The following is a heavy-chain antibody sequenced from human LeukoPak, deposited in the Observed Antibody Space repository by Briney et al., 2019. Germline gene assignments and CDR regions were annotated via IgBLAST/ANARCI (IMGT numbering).Heavy chain of an antibody. CDR2: MNPNSGNT. Sequence: ASVKVSCKASGYTFTSYDINWVRQATGHGLEWMGWMNPNSGNTGYAQKFQGRVTMTRNTSISTAYMELSSLRSEDTAVYYCARNEVVAAAPDYYYYYYMDVWGKGTTVTVSS. V-gene: IGHV1-8*01. CDR1: GYTFTSYD. J-gene: IGHJ6*03. CDR3: ARNEVVAAAPDYYYYYYMDV. D-gene: IGHD2-15*01.